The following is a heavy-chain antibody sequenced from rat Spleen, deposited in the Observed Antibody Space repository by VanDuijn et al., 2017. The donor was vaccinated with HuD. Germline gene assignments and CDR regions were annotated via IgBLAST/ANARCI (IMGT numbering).Heavy chain of an antibody. Sequence: EVQLVESDGGLVQPGRSLKLSCAASGFTFSDYYMAWVRQAPTKGLEWDATIGFDGSSTYYRDSVKGRLTISRDNTKNTLYLQMDSLRSEDTATYYCARRHFGYTDYFDYWGQGVMVTVSS. D-gene: IGHD1-4*01. CDR2: IGFDGSST. J-gene: IGHJ2*01. CDR3: ARRHFGYTDYFDY. CDR1: GFTFSDYY. V-gene: IGHV5-29*01.